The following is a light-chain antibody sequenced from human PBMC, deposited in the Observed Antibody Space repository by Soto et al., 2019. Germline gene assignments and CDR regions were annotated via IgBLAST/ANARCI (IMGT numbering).Light chain of an antibody. CDR2: DAS. CDR1: QSVSSY. J-gene: IGKJ4*01. CDR3: QQRRDGPLT. V-gene: IGKV3-11*01. Sequence: PGERATLSCRASQSVSSYFAWYQQKPGQAPRLLIYDASTRAAGIPARFSGSGSGTDFTLTISSLEPEDFAVYYCQQRRDGPLTSGGGTKVEIK.